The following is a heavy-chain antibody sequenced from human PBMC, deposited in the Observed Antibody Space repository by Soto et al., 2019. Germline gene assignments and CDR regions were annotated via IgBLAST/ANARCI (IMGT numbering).Heavy chain of an antibody. CDR1: GGSISSGDYY. J-gene: IGHJ6*02. CDR2: IYYSGST. V-gene: IGHV4-30-4*01. D-gene: IGHD4-17*01. Sequence: SETLSLTCTVSGGSISSGDYYWSWIRQPPGKGLEWIGYIYYSGSTYYNPSLKSRVTISVDTSKNQFSLKLSSVTATDTAVYYCAREAPETTYYYYGMDVWGQGTTVTVSS. CDR3: AREAPETTYYYYGMDV.